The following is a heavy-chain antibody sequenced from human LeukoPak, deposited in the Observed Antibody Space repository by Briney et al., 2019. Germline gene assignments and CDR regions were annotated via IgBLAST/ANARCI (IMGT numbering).Heavy chain of an antibody. CDR3: ARVRSAYSSMYAFDI. J-gene: IGHJ3*02. CDR2: ISAYNGNT. CDR1: GYTFTSYG. V-gene: IGHV1-18*01. Sequence: ASVKVSCKASGYTFTSYGISWVRQAPGQGLEWMGWISAYNGNTNYAQKLQGRVTMTTDTSTSTAYMELRSLRSEDTAVYYCARVRSAYSSMYAFDIWGQGTMVTVSS. D-gene: IGHD6-13*01.